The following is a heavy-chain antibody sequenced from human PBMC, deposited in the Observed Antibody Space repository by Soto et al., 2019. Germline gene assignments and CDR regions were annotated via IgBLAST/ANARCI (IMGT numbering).Heavy chain of an antibody. V-gene: IGHV3-74*01. Sequence: GGSLRLSCAASGFTFSSYWMHWVRQAPGKGLVWVSRINSDGSSTSYADSVKGRFAISRDNAKNTLYLQMNSLRAEDTAVYYCASGQYAIGPRDYYGMDVWGQGTTVTVSS. CDR1: GFTFSSYW. CDR2: INSDGSST. CDR3: ASGQYAIGPRDYYGMDV. J-gene: IGHJ6*02. D-gene: IGHD2-8*01.